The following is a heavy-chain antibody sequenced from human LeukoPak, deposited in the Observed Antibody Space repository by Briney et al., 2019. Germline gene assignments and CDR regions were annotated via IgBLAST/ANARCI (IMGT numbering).Heavy chain of an antibody. CDR3: ANGEYYDSSGFDY. CDR1: GFTFSSYG. V-gene: IGHV3-30*18. Sequence: GRSLRLSCAASGFTFSSYGMHWVRQAPGKGLEWVAVISYDGSNKYYADSVKGRFTISRDNSKNTLYLQMNSLRAEDTAVYYCANGEYYDSSGFDYWGQGTLVTVSS. CDR2: ISYDGSNK. D-gene: IGHD3-22*01. J-gene: IGHJ4*02.